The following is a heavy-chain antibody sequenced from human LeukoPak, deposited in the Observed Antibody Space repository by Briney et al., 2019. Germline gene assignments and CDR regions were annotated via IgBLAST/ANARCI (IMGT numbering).Heavy chain of an antibody. CDR2: ISYDGSNK. Sequence: GGSLRLSCAASGFTFSSYALHWVRQAPGKGLEWVAVISYDGSNKYADSVKGRFTISRDNSKNTLYLQMNSLRAEDTTVYYCALNRGSGWYFHYWGQGTLVTVSS. CDR3: ALNRGSGWYFHY. CDR1: GFTFSSYA. V-gene: IGHV3-30*04. D-gene: IGHD6-19*01. J-gene: IGHJ4*02.